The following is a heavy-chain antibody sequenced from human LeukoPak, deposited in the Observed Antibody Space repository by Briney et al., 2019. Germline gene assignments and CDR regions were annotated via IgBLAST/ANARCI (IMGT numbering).Heavy chain of an antibody. Sequence: PGGSLRLSCAASGFTFSSYAMSWVRQAPGKGLEWVSAISGSGGSTCYADSVKGRFTISRDNSKNTLYLQMNTLRAEDTAVYYCARASGIYGSGWYFDYWGQGTLVTVSS. CDR1: GFTFSSYA. V-gene: IGHV3-23*01. D-gene: IGHD6-19*01. CDR3: ARASGIYGSGWYFDY. CDR2: ISGSGGST. J-gene: IGHJ4*02.